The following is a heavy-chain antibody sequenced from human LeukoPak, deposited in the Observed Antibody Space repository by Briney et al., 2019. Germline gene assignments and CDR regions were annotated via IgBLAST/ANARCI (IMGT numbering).Heavy chain of an antibody. CDR1: GFTFSSYA. J-gene: IGHJ6*03. D-gene: IGHD6-19*01. CDR3: ARAGAGHYYYYMDV. CDR2: ISGSGGST. Sequence: GGSLRLSCAASGFTFSSYAMSWVRQAPGKGLEWVSAISGSGGSTYYADSVKGRFTISRDNAKNSLYLQMNSLRAEDTAVYYCARAGAGHYYYYMDVWGKGTTVTVSS. V-gene: IGHV3-23*01.